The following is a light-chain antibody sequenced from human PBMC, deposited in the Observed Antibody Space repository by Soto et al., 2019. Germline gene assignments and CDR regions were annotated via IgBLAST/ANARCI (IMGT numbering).Light chain of an antibody. CDR1: ENISVW. CDR3: QQHKTYSRT. CDR2: EAS. V-gene: IGKV1-5*03. J-gene: IGKJ1*01. Sequence: DIQMTQSPSTLSASVGDRVTITCRASENISVWLAWYQQTPGKAPKFLIYEASTLQSGVPSRFSGSGSGTEFSLTISSLQPDDFATYYCQQHKTYSRTFGQGTKVEIK.